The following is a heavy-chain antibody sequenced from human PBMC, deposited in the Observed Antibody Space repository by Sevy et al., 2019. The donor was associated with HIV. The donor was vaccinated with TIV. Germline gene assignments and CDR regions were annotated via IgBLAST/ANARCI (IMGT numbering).Heavy chain of an antibody. D-gene: IGHD4-17*01. V-gene: IGHV4-38-2*02. J-gene: IGHJ2*01. CDR2: IYHSGST. Sequence: SETLSLTCTVSGYSISSGYYWGWIRQPPGKGLEWIGSIYHSGSTYYNPSLKSRVTISVDTSKNQFSLKLSSVTAADTAVYYCARGLYGDRRRGYFDLWGRGTLVTVSS. CDR3: ARGLYGDRRRGYFDL. CDR1: GYSISSGYY.